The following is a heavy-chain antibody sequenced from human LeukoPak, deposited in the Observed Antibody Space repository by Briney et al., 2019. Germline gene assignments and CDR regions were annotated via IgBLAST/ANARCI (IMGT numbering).Heavy chain of an antibody. J-gene: IGHJ4*02. V-gene: IGHV4-4*07. Sequence: PSETLSLTCTVPGGSMSSYYWSWIRQPAGKGLEWLGRIYTSGSTNYNPSLNSRVTMSVDKSKTQFSLKLSSVTAADTAVYYCARGSTVTTGLMGYFDYWGQGTLVTVSS. CDR3: ARGSTVTTGLMGYFDY. CDR2: IYTSGST. CDR1: GGSMSSYY. D-gene: IGHD4-17*01.